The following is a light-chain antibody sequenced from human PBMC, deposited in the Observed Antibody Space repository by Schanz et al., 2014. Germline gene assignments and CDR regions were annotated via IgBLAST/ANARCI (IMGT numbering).Light chain of an antibody. Sequence: QSVLTQPPSVSGAPGQRVTLSCTGSSSNIGAGYDVHWYQQLPGTAPKLLIFGNSNRPSGVPDRFSGSKSGTSASLAISGLRSEDEADYYCAAWDDSLSGVVFGGGTKLTVL. CDR1: SSNIGAGYD. J-gene: IGLJ2*01. V-gene: IGLV1-40*01. CDR3: AAWDDSLSGVV. CDR2: GNS.